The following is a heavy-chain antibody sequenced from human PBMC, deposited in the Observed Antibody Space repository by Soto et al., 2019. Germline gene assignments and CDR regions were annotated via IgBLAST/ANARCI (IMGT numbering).Heavy chain of an antibody. D-gene: IGHD3-22*01. J-gene: IGHJ4*02. V-gene: IGHV3-21*01. CDR1: GFTFSGFS. CDR2: VTSSPSSM. Sequence: LRLSCAASGFTFSGFSMNWVRQAPGKGLEWVSSVTSSPSSMFYADSVKGRFTISRDDAKDSLFLQMNSLRADDTAVYYCAREADFASSGYVLDYWGLGTLVTVS. CDR3: AREADFASSGYVLDY.